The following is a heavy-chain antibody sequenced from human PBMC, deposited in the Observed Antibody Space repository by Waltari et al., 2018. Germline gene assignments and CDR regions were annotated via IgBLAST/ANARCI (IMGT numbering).Heavy chain of an antibody. V-gene: IGHV4-39*01. J-gene: IGHJ1*01. Sequence: QLQLQESGPGLARPSETLSLTCTGSGGSITPNSNWAWIRQPPGKGLEWMGNMQYRGSTFYNPSLMSRVTISLDTSKNQFSLTLTSVDAADTAVYFCGRIAFGDDGGYFQYWGQGTLVTVSS. CDR2: MQYRGST. CDR3: GRIAFGDDGGYFQY. CDR1: GGSITPNSN. D-gene: IGHD4-17*01.